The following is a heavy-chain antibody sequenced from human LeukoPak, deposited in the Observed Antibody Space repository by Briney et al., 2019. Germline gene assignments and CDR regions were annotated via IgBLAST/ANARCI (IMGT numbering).Heavy chain of an antibody. CDR2: IYYSGST. V-gene: IGHV4-59*01. D-gene: IGHD7-27*01. Sequence: SETLSLTCTVSGGSISSYYWSWIRQPPGKGLEWIGYIYYSGSTNYNPSLKSRVTISVDTSKNQFSLKLSSVTAADTAVYYCARDRGGECDYWGQGTLVTVSS. CDR1: GGSISSYY. CDR3: ARDRGGECDY. J-gene: IGHJ4*02.